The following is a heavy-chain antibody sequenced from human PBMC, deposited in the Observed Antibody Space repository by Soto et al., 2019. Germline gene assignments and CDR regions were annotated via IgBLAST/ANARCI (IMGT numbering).Heavy chain of an antibody. D-gene: IGHD6-13*01. CDR2: IYYSGST. V-gene: IGHV4-61*01. Sequence: PSETLALTCTVSGGSISGSSYYWSWIRQPPGKGLEWIGYIYYSGSTNYNPSLKSRVTISVDTSKNQFSLKLSSVTAADTAVYYCASSNIAAAGFYYYGMDVWGRGTTVTVSS. CDR3: ASSNIAAAGFYYYGMDV. CDR1: GGSISGSSYY. J-gene: IGHJ6*02.